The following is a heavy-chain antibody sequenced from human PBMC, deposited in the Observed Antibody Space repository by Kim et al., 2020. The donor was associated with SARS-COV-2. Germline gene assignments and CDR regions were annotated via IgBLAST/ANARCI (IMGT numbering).Heavy chain of an antibody. CDR3: ASALGP. CDR2: IYTSGRT. V-gene: IGHV4-4*07. D-gene: IGHD3-16*02. Sequence: SETLSLTCTVSGDSLSSDYWSWNRQPAGKGLEWIGRIYTSGRTNYNPSLQSRVTMSVDMSKNQSSLKLSSVTAADTAVYYCASALGPWGKGTLVTVSS. CDR1: GDSLSSDY. J-gene: IGHJ5*02.